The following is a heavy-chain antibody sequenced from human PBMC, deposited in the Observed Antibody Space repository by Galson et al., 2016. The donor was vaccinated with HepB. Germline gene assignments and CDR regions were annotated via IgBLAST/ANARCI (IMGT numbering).Heavy chain of an antibody. V-gene: IGHV1-18*01. CDR3: AREVQYRFDS. CDR2: ISTYSGNT. J-gene: IGHJ4*02. Sequence: SVKVSCKASGYTFTTSGISWVRQAPGQGLEWMGWISTYSGNTKYAQKFQGGLTLTTDSSTTTAYMELRSLRFGDTALYYCAREVQYRFDSWGQGTLVTVSS. D-gene: IGHD2/OR15-2a*01. CDR1: GYTFTTSG.